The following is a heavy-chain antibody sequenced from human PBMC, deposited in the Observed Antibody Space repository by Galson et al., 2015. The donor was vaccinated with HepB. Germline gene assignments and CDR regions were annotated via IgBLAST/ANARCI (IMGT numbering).Heavy chain of an antibody. Sequence: SLRLAGAASGVTFSDYHMDWVRQAAGEGLEGVVRSLQKGHGYATDYAESVRGRLHISRDESNDSLYLQMNSLKTEDTAVYYCVRDSMNYFFDHWGQGALVTVSS. V-gene: IGHV3-72*01. J-gene: IGHJ4*02. CDR3: VRDSMNYFFDH. CDR2: SLQKGHGYAT. D-gene: IGHD1-7*01. CDR1: GVTFSDYH.